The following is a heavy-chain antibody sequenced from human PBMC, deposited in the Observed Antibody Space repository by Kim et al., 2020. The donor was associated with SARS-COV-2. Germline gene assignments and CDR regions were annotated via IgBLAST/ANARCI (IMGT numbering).Heavy chain of an antibody. V-gene: IGHV3-48*02. Sequence: GGSLRLSCAASGFTFCSYSMNWVRQAPGKGLEWVSYISSSSSTIYYADSVKGRFTISRDNAKNSLYLQMNSLRDEDTAVYYCARSPFIAAAGTWIAPHFRYYGMDVWGQGTTVTVSS. CDR1: GFTFCSYS. D-gene: IGHD6-13*01. J-gene: IGHJ6*02. CDR2: ISSSSSTI. CDR3: ARSPFIAAAGTWIAPHFRYYGMDV.